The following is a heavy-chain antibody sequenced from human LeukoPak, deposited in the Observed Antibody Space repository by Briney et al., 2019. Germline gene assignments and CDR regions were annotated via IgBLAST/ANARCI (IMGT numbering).Heavy chain of an antibody. V-gene: IGHV3-23*01. CDR3: AKDRTYYYDSSGYPGLLDY. CDR1: GFTFNSYW. Sequence: QSGGSLRLSCAASGFTFNSYWMTWVRQAPGKGQEWVSGISNSGGSTYYADSVKGRFTISRDNSKNTLYLQMNSLRAEDTAVYYCAKDRTYYYDSSGYPGLLDYWGQGTLVTVSS. J-gene: IGHJ4*02. CDR2: ISNSGGST. D-gene: IGHD3-22*01.